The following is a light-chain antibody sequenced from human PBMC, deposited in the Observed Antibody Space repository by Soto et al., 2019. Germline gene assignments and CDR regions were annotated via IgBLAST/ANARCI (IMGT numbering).Light chain of an antibody. CDR2: EVN. CDR1: GIDDYDYNY. Sequence: QSALTQPPSASGSPGQSVTIPCTGTGIDDYDYNYVSWYQQHPGKVPKLIIYEVNKRPSGLSYRFSGSKSGNTASLTISGLQAEDEGDYYCTSFAPGRIYVFGSGTKVTVL. CDR3: TSFAPGRIYV. V-gene: IGLV2-8*01. J-gene: IGLJ1*01.